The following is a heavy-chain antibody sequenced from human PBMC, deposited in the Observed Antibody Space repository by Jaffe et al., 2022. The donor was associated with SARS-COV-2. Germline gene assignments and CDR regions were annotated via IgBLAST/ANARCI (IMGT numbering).Heavy chain of an antibody. V-gene: IGHV3-74*01. J-gene: IGHJ4*02. CDR2: INSDGSST. CDR1: GFTFSSYW. Sequence: EVQLVESGGGLVQPGGSLRLSCAASGFTFSSYWMHWVRQAPGKGLVWVSRINSDGSSTSYADSVKGRFTISRDNAKNTLYLQMNSLRAEDTAVYYCARDTSYGSGSYYSLIDYWGQGTLVTVSS. CDR3: ARDTSYGSGSYYSLIDY. D-gene: IGHD3-10*01.